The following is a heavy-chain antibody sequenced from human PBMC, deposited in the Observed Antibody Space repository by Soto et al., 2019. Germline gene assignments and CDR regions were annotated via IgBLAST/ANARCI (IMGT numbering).Heavy chain of an antibody. Sequence: GASVKVSCKASGYSFTSYAIHWVRQAPGQRLEWMGWISAYNGNTKYAQKLQGRVTMTTDTSTSTAYMELRSLRSDDTAVYYCARDTAMALPDAWGQGTLVTVSS. J-gene: IGHJ4*02. D-gene: IGHD5-18*01. CDR2: ISAYNGNT. V-gene: IGHV1-18*01. CDR1: GYSFTSYA. CDR3: ARDTAMALPDA.